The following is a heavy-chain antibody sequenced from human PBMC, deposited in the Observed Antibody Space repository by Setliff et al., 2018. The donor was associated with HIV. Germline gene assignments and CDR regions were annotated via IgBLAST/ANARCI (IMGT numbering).Heavy chain of an antibody. J-gene: IGHJ4*02. CDR1: GYTFSGYH. D-gene: IGHD3-3*01. Sequence: ASVKVSCKASGYTFSGYHMYWVRQAPGQGLEWMGRINPDSGDTKYTQKFEGRVTMTSDTSISTVYMELSSLRSDDTAVYYCARAIRIIGVIRYWGQGTLVTVSS. V-gene: IGHV1-2*06. CDR2: INPDSGDT. CDR3: ARAIRIIGVIRY.